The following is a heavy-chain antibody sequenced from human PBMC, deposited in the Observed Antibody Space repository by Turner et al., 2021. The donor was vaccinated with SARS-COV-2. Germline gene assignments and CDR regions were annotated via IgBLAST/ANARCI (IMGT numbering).Heavy chain of an antibody. CDR1: GFTFDDYA. V-gene: IGHV3-66*01. J-gene: IGHJ6*02. D-gene: IGHD3-3*01. CDR2: IYSGGST. CDR3: TRDLMEVGGMDV. Sequence: EVQLVESGGGLVQPGRSLRLSCAASGFTFDDYAMHWVRQAPGKGLEWVSVIYSGGSTYYADSVKGRFTIARDNSKNTLYLQMNSLRAEDTAVYYCTRDLMEVGGMDVWGQGTTVTVSS.